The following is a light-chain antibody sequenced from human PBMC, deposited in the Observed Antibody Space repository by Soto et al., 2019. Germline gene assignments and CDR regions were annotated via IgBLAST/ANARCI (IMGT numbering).Light chain of an antibody. CDR1: QSVSSY. CDR3: QQYGSLTGLT. J-gene: IGKJ4*01. CDR2: GAS. V-gene: IGKV3-20*01. Sequence: IVITHSPGTLSXXXXXXXTLSXXASQSVSSYLAWYQQKPGQAPRLLIYGASSRATGIPDRFSGSGSGTDFTLTISRLEPEDFAVYYCQQYGSLTGLTFGGGTKVDI.